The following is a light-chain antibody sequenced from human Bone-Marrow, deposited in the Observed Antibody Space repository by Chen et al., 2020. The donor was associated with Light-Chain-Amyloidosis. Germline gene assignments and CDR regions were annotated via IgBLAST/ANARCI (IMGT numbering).Light chain of an antibody. J-gene: IGKJ4*01. Sequence: EIVLTQSPGTLSLSPGEGANLSCRDSQTISSNYLTWYQQKFGQAPRLLIYGSSSRATGIPDRFTVSGSGTDFTLTINRLAPEDFAMYYCKQYGTSPLTFGGGTKVEIK. CDR3: KQYGTSPLT. V-gene: IGKV3-20*01. CDR1: QTISSNY. CDR2: GSS.